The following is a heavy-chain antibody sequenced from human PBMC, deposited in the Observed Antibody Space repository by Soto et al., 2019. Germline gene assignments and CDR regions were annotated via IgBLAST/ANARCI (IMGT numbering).Heavy chain of an antibody. CDR1: GYTFSNYG. D-gene: IGHD2-15*01. CDR3: ARAAPCSGGICRNWFDP. V-gene: IGHV1-18*01. Sequence: QVQLVQSGSEVKEPGASVKVSCKASGYTFSNYGITWVRQAPGQGLEWMGWIIACNGNTNYAQKLQGRVTMTTDTSSGTAYMELRSLRSGDTAVYYCARAAPCSGGICRNWFDPLVQGTLVTVSS. CDR2: IIACNGNT. J-gene: IGHJ5*02.